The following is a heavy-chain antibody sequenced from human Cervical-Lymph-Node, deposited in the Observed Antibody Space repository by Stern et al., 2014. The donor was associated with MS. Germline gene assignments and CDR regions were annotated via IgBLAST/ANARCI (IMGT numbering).Heavy chain of an antibody. J-gene: IGHJ4*02. D-gene: IGHD5-12*01. CDR1: GYTFTGYY. CDR3: ARGYSGYDVPDY. V-gene: IGHV1-2*06. Sequence: QVQLVQSGAEVKKPGASVKVSCKASGYTFTGYYMHWVRQAPGQGLEWMGRINPNSGVTNYAQKFQGRVTMTRDTSISTAYMELSRLRSDDTAVYYCARGYSGYDVPDYWGQGTLVTVSS. CDR2: INPNSGVT.